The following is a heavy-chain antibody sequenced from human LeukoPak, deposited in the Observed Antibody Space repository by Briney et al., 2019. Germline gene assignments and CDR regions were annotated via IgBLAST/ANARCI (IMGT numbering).Heavy chain of an antibody. CDR2: IYYSGST. Sequence: SETLSLTCTVSGGSISSYYWSWIRQPPGKGLEWIGYIYYSGSTNYNPSLESRVTISVDTSKKQFSLKLSSVTAADTAVYYCARGVRGYSGPFDLWGRGTLVTVSS. J-gene: IGHJ2*01. CDR3: ARGVRGYSGPFDL. D-gene: IGHD5-18*01. V-gene: IGHV4-59*01. CDR1: GGSISSYY.